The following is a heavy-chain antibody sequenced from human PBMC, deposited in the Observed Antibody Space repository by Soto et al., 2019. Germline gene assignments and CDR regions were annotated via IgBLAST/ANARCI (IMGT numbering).Heavy chain of an antibody. Sequence: QVQLVQSGAEVKKPGSSVKVSCKASGGTFSSYTITWVRQAPGQGLEWMGGIIPMFGTANYAQKFQGRLTITADESTSTAYMELSSLRSDDTAIYYCAKAQAPRVTTVTNEDYWGQGTLVTVSS. CDR2: IIPMFGTA. CDR3: AKAQAPRVTTVTNEDY. CDR1: GGTFSSYT. J-gene: IGHJ4*02. V-gene: IGHV1-69*01. D-gene: IGHD4-17*01.